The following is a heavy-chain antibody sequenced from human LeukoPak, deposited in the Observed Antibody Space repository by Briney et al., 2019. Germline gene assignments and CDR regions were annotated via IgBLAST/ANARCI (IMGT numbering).Heavy chain of an antibody. D-gene: IGHD2-2*01. CDR1: GFTFTGYW. CDR3: AREGYCSSTSCYREFDY. CDR2: ISGSGGST. Sequence: GGSLRLSCAASGFTFTGYWMTWVRQAPGKGLEWVSAISGSGGSTYYADSVKGRFTISRDNSKNTLYLQMNSLRAEDTAVYYCAREGYCSSTSCYREFDYWGQGTLVTVSS. J-gene: IGHJ4*02. V-gene: IGHV3-23*01.